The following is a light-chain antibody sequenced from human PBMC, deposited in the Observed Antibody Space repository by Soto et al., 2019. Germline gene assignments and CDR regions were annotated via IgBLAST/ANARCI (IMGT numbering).Light chain of an antibody. CDR3: QQYNSWPPIT. CDR1: QSVGTW. CDR2: GAS. J-gene: IGKJ5*01. Sequence: DIQMTQSPSTLSASVGGRVTITCRASQSVGTWVAWYQQKPGKAPKLLIYGASNLESGVPSRFSGSGSGTEFTLTISSLQSEDFAVYYCQQYNSWPPITFGQGTRLEIK. V-gene: IGKV1-5*01.